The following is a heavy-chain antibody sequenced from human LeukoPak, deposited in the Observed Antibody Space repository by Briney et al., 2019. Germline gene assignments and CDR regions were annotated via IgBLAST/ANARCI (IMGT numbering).Heavy chain of an antibody. D-gene: IGHD4-11*01. Sequence: GGSLRLSCAASGFTFSSYAMSWVRQAPGKGLEWVSAISGSGGSTYYADSVKGRFTISRDNSKNTLNLQMNSLRAEDTAVYYCATQRVVSLRYRNPPDYWGQGTLVTVSS. CDR1: GFTFSSYA. CDR2: ISGSGGST. V-gene: IGHV3-23*01. CDR3: ATQRVVSLRYRNPPDY. J-gene: IGHJ4*02.